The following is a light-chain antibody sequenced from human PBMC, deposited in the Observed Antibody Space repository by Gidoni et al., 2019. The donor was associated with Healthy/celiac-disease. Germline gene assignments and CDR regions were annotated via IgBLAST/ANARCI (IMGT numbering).Light chain of an antibody. Sequence: DIVMTPSPLSLPVTPGEPASISCRSSQSLLHSNGYNYLDWYLQKPGQSPQLLIYLGSNRASGVPDRCSGRGSGTDFTMKISRVEAEDVGVYYCMQALQTPTFGQGTKVEIK. CDR1: QSLLHSNGYNY. V-gene: IGKV2-28*01. J-gene: IGKJ1*01. CDR2: LGS. CDR3: MQALQTPT.